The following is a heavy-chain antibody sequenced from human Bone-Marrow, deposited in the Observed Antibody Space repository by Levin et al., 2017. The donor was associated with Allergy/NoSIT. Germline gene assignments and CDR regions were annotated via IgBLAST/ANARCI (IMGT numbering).Heavy chain of an antibody. J-gene: IGHJ6*02. V-gene: IGHV1-46*01. D-gene: IGHD2-21*01. CDR1: GYSFTTYS. CDR2: INTSDGAT. CDR3: VRYCDGVGCEGMDV. Sequence: GGSLRLSCKASGYSFTTYSMQWVRQARGQGLEWMGIINTSDGATLYAQKFQGRVTMTRDTSTNTVYLELSGLRSDDTAVYFCVRYCDGVGCEGMDVWGQGTRVTVSS.